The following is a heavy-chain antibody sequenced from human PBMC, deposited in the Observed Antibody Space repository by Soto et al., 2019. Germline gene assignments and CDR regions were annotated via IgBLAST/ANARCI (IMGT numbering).Heavy chain of an antibody. CDR3: ARDRAYDSSGYYRY. CDR2: IWYGGSNK. Sequence: GGSLRLSCAASGFTFSSYGMHWVRQAPGKGLEWVAVIWYGGSNKYYADSVKGRFTISRDNSKNTLYLQMNSLRAEDTAVYYCARDRAYDSSGYYRYWGQGTLVTVSS. V-gene: IGHV3-33*01. J-gene: IGHJ4*02. CDR1: GFTFSSYG. D-gene: IGHD3-22*01.